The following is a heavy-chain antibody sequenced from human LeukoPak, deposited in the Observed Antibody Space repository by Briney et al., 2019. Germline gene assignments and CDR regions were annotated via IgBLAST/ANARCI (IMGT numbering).Heavy chain of an antibody. J-gene: IGHJ4*02. D-gene: IGHD3-10*01. V-gene: IGHV3-30*03. CDR1: GFTFSSYS. Sequence: GGSLRLSCAASGFTFSSYSMNWVRQAPGKGLEWVAVVSYDGSNKYYADSVKGRFTISRDNSKNTLYLQMNSLRAEDTAVYYCASSFYASGSYYEDYWGQGTLVTVSS. CDR2: VSYDGSNK. CDR3: ASSFYASGSYYEDY.